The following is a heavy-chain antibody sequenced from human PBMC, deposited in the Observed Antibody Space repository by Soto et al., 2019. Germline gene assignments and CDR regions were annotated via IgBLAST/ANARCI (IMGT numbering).Heavy chain of an antibody. J-gene: IGHJ6*02. CDR1: GGTFSSYA. CDR3: ARENEARALNYDFWSGTPLYYGMDV. D-gene: IGHD3-3*01. Sequence: SVKFSCKASGGTFSSYAISWVRQAPGQGLEWMGGIIPIFGTANYAQKFQGRVTITADESTSTAYMELSSLRSEDTAVYYCARENEARALNYDFWSGTPLYYGMDVWGQGTTVTVSS. V-gene: IGHV1-69*13. CDR2: IIPIFGTA.